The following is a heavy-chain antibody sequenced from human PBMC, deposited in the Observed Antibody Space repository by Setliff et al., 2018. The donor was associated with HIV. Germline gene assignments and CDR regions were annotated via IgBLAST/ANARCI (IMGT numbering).Heavy chain of an antibody. Sequence: TLSLPCTVSGGSISSSYWSWIRQPPGKGLEWIGYIYYSGSTNYNPSLKSRVTISVDTSKNQFSLKLSSVTAADTAVYYCARARTPYYYDSSAYYFNYYYMDVWGKGTTVTVSS. CDR1: GGSISSSY. J-gene: IGHJ6*03. D-gene: IGHD3-22*01. CDR2: IYYSGST. V-gene: IGHV4-59*01. CDR3: ARARTPYYYDSSAYYFNYYYMDV.